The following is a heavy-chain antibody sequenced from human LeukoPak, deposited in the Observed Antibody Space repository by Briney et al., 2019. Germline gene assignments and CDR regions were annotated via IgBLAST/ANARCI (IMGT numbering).Heavy chain of an antibody. Sequence: PSETLSLTCTVSGGSISSYYWSWIRQPPGKGLEWIGYIYYSGSTNYDPSLKSRVTISVDTSKNQFSLKLSSVTAADTAVYYCARDRLYCGGDCYLGAYLGYMDVWGKGTTVTVSS. CDR1: GGSISSYY. CDR3: ARDRLYCGGDCYLGAYLGYMDV. CDR2: IYYSGST. V-gene: IGHV4-59*01. D-gene: IGHD2-21*02. J-gene: IGHJ6*03.